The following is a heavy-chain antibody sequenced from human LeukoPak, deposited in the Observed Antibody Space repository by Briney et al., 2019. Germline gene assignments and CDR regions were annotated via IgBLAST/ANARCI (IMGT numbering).Heavy chain of an antibody. CDR3: ARGVAGDYYYYYMDV. D-gene: IGHD6-19*01. CDR2: IIPIFGTA. J-gene: IGHJ6*03. V-gene: IGHV1-69*05. CDR1: GGTFSSYA. Sequence: GASVKVSCKASGGTFSSYAISWVRQAPGQGLEWMGRIIPIFGTANYAQKFQGRATITTDESTSTAYMELSSLRSEDTAVYYCARGVAGDYYYYYMDVWGKGTTVTVSS.